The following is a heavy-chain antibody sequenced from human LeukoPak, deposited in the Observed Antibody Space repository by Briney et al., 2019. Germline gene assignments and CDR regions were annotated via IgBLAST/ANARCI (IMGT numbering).Heavy chain of an antibody. D-gene: IGHD3-10*01. CDR1: GGSIGSYY. CDR2: IYDSGST. V-gene: IGHV4-59*08. CDR3: ARHPGVFDY. Sequence: SETLSLTCTVSGGSIGSYYWSWIRQPPGKGLEWIGYIYDSGSTNYNPSLKSRVTISVDTSKNQFSLKLSSVTAADTAVYYCARHPGVFDYWGQGTLVTVSS. J-gene: IGHJ4*02.